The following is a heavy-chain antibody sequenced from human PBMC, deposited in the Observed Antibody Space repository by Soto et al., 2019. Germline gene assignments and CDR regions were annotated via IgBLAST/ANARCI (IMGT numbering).Heavy chain of an antibody. CDR1: GGSISSYY. Sequence: SETLSLTCTVSGGSISSYYWSCILQPPGKGLEWIGYIYYSGSTNYNPSLKSRVTISVDTSKNQFSLKLSSVTAADTAVYYCAREIYDILTGYPTYYFDYWGQGTLVTVPQ. V-gene: IGHV4-59*01. D-gene: IGHD3-9*01. CDR2: IYYSGST. CDR3: AREIYDILTGYPTYYFDY. J-gene: IGHJ4*02.